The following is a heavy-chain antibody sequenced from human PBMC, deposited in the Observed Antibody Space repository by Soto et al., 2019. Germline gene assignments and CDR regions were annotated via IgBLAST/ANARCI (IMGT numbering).Heavy chain of an antibody. CDR3: VRDIRQYLRSRYMDG. CDR1: GFTFYSFG. Sequence: EVQLVESGGGLVKPGESLRLSCAASGFTFYSFGMNWVRQAAGRGPEWVSSIDTTSTYIYYADSVRGRFTISRDNAKHSLYLQIYSLRAEDTAVYHCVRDIRQYLRSRYMDGWGRGTTVTVSS. J-gene: IGHJ6*04. V-gene: IGHV3-21*01. CDR2: IDTTSTYI. D-gene: IGHD3-3*02.